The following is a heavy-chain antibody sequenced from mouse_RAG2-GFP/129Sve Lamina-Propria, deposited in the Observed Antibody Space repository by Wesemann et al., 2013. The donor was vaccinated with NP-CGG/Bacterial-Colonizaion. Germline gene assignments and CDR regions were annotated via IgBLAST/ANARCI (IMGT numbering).Heavy chain of an antibody. CDR3: ARPRYFDV. CDR1: GFTFSDYG. CDR2: ISSGSSTI. J-gene: IGHJ1*03. V-gene: IGHV5-17*01. Sequence: EVQLVESGGGLVKPGGSLKLSCAASGFTFSDYGMHWVRQAPEKGLEWVAYISSGSSTIYYADTVKGRFTISRDNAKNTLFLQMTSLRSEDTAMYYCARPRYFDVWGHRDHGHRLL.